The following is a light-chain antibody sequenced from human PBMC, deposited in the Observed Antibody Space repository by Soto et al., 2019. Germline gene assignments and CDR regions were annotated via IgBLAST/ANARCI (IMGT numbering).Light chain of an antibody. CDR1: TSDVGGYNY. V-gene: IGLV2-14*01. CDR2: EVT. J-gene: IGLJ1*01. Sequence: QSALTQPASVSGSLGQSMTISCTGTTSDVGGYNYVSWYQQHPGKAPILMIYEVTNRPSGVSNRFSGSKSGNTASLTISGLQVEDEAEYYCGSYTGSITYVFGTGTKATVL. CDR3: GSYTGSITYV.